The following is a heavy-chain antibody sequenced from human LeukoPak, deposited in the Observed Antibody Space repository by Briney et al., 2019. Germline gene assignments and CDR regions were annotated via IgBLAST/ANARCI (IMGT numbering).Heavy chain of an antibody. CDR2: INHSGST. D-gene: IGHD7-27*01. CDR1: GGSFSGYY. J-gene: IGHJ6*03. CDR3: ARGGSGDYLPYYYYYYMDV. V-gene: IGHV4-34*01. Sequence: SETLSLTCAVYGGSFSGYYWSWIRQPPGKGLEWIGEINHSGSTNYNPSLKSRVTMSVDTSKNQFSLKLSSVTAADTAVYYCARGGSGDYLPYYYYYYMDVWGKGTTVTVSS.